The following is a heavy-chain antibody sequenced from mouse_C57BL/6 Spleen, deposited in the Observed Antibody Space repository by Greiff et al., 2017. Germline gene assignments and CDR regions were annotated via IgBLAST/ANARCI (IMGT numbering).Heavy chain of an antibody. D-gene: IGHD2-1*01. CDR2: CYPRSGNT. CDR3: ARGDGNYFDY. Sequence: QVQLQQSGAELARPGASVKLSCKASGYPFTSSGISWVKQRTGQGLEWIGECYPRSGNTYYNEKFKGKATLTADNSSSTAYMELRSLTSEDSAVYVCARGDGNYFDYWGQGTTLTVSS. V-gene: IGHV1-81*01. J-gene: IGHJ2*01. CDR1: GYPFTSSG.